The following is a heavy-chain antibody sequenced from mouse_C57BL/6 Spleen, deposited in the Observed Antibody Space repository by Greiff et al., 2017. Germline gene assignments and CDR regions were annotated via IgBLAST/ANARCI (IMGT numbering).Heavy chain of an antibody. J-gene: IGHJ2*01. CDR3: ARHGEETARLDY. D-gene: IGHD3-2*01. CDR2: ISSGGSYT. Sequence: EVHLVESGGDLVKPGGSLKLSCAASGFTFSSYGMSWVRQTPDKRLEWVATISSGGSYTYYPDSVQGRFTISRDNAKNTLYLQMSSLKSEDTAMYYCARHGEETARLDYWGQGTTLTVSS. V-gene: IGHV5-6*01. CDR1: GFTFSSYG.